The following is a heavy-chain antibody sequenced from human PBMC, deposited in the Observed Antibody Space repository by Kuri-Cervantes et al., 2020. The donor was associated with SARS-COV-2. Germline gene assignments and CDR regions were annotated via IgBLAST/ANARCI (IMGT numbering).Heavy chain of an antibody. CDR3: ARLGGYRSGYNWFDP. V-gene: IGHV4-59*11. Sequence: GSLRLSCTVSGGSISSHYWSWIRQPPGKGLEWIGYIYYSGSTYYNPSLKSRVTISVDTSKNQFSLKLISVTAADTAVYYCARLGGYRSGYNWFDPWGQGTLVTVSS. CDR1: GGSISSHY. D-gene: IGHD5-18*01. CDR2: IYYSGST. J-gene: IGHJ5*02.